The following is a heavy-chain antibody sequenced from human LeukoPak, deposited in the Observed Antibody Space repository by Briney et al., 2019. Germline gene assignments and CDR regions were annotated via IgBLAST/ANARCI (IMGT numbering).Heavy chain of an antibody. CDR2: ISNSNGNT. CDR1: GFTFSSYE. J-gene: IGHJ4*02. CDR3: AKATGNLGN. D-gene: IGHD1-1*01. V-gene: IGHV3-23*01. Sequence: PGGSLRLSCAASGFTFSSYEMSWVRQAPGKGLEWVSTISNSNGNTYYADSVKGRFTISRDNSKSTLYLQMISLTVEDTAKYYCAKATGNLGNWGQGTLVTVSS.